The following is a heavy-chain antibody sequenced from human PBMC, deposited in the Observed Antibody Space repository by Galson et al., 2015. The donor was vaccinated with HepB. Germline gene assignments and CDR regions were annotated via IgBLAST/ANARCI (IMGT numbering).Heavy chain of an antibody. Sequence: SLRLSCAASGFNFRSSGRLWARQAQGKGLECGRGISYDGSNKYYADSVKGRFTISRDNSKNTLYLQMNSLRAEDTAVYYCAKDGSRWELLTPGDVWGQGTTVTVSS. J-gene: IGHJ6*02. D-gene: IGHD1-26*01. V-gene: IGHV3-30*18. CDR3: AKDGSRWELLTPGDV. CDR2: ISYDGSNK. CDR1: GFNFRSSG.